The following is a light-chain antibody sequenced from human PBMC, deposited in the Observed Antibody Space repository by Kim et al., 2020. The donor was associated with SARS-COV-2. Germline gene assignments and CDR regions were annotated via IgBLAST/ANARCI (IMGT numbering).Light chain of an antibody. CDR3: QQRSNWPT. J-gene: IGKJ1*01. Sequence: SLSPGERATLSCRASQSVSSYLAWYQQKPGQAPRLLIYDASNRATGIPARFSGSGSGTDFTLTISSLEPEDFAVYYCQQRSNWPTFGQRTKVDIK. V-gene: IGKV3-11*01. CDR2: DAS. CDR1: QSVSSY.